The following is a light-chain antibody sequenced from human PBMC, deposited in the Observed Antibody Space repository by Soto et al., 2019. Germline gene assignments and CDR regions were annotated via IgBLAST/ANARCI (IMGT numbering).Light chain of an antibody. CDR1: RNVYTN. Sequence: EIVMTQSPATLSVSSGESATLSCRASRNVYTNLAWYQQRPGQAPRLLIYGASTRATDIPGRFSGSGSGTEFTLTISGLQSEDVAVYYCQQYSKGPPEYTFGQGNKLEL. CDR2: GAS. J-gene: IGKJ2*01. V-gene: IGKV3-15*01. CDR3: QQYSKGPPEYT.